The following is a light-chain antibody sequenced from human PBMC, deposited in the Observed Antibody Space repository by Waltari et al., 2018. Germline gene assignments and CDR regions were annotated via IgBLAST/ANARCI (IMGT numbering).Light chain of an antibody. CDR2: RNN. CDR3: AAWDDSLSGWV. CDR1: SSNSGDNY. V-gene: IGLV1-47*01. Sequence: QSVLTQLPSASGTSGQGVTISCSGSSSNSGDNYVNWYQQFPGTSPRLLIHRNNQRPSGVPDRFSGSKSGTSAFLVISGLRSEDEADYHCAAWDDSLSGWVFGGGTKVTVL. J-gene: IGLJ3*02.